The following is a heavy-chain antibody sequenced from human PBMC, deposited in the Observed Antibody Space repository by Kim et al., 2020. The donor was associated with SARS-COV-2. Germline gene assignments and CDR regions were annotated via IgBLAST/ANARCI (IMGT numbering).Heavy chain of an antibody. CDR3: AKDLGAASDYGMDV. V-gene: IGHV3-43*01. Sequence: DSVKGRFTISRDNSKNSRYRQMNSLRTEDTALYYWAKDLGAASDYGMDVWGQGTTVTVSS. J-gene: IGHJ6*02. D-gene: IGHD3-10*01.